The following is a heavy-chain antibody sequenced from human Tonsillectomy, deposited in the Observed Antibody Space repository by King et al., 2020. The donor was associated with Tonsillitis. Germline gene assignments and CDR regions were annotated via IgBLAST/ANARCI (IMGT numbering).Heavy chain of an antibody. J-gene: IGHJ4*02. D-gene: IGHD3-10*01. CDR2: IIAILGIA. CDR1: GGTFSSYA. Sequence: QLVQSGAEVKKPGSSVKVSCKASGGTFSSYAISWVRQAPGQGLEWMGRIIAILGIANYAQKFQGRVTITADKSTSTAYMELSSLRSEDTAVYYCAGDYYGSGSPFDYWGQGTLVTVSS. V-gene: IGHV1-69*04. CDR3: AGDYYGSGSPFDY.